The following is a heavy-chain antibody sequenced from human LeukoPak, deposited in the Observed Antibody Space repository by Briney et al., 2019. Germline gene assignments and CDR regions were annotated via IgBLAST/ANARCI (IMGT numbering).Heavy chain of an antibody. CDR1: GFTFDDYA. Sequence: PGRSLRLSCAASGFTFDDYAMHWVRQAPGKGLEWVSGISWNSGSIGYADSVKGRFTISRDNAKNSLYLQMNSLRAEDTALYYCAKGFLEWVYSYFDYWGQGTLVTVSS. CDR3: AKGFLEWVYSYFDY. CDR2: ISWNSGSI. J-gene: IGHJ4*02. V-gene: IGHV3-9*01. D-gene: IGHD3-3*01.